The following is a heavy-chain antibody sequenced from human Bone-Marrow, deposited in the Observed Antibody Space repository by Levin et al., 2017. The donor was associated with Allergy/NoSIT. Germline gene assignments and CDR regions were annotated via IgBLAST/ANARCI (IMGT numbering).Heavy chain of an antibody. CDR1: GFTFSTYA. CDR2: ISGSGTSTSGSGTTT. D-gene: IGHD4-23*01. V-gene: IGHV3-23*01. J-gene: IGHJ5*02. Sequence: AGGSLRLSCAASGFTFSTYAMSWVRQPPGKGLEWVSSISGSGTSTSGSGTTTYYADSVKGRFTISRDNSKTTVFLQMNSLRAEDTAVYYCAKALTTMVTAWFDPWGQGALVTVSS. CDR3: AKALTTMVTAWFDP.